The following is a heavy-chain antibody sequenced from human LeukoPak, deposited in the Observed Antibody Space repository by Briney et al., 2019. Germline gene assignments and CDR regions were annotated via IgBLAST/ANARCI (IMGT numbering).Heavy chain of an antibody. CDR1: GYTFTTYS. J-gene: IGHJ4*02. D-gene: IGHD3-10*01. Sequence: GASVKVSCKASGYTFTTYSITWVRQAPGQGLEWMGWINGYDGDTKSVEDVRGRVAMTTDTSTTTAYMELGSLTPDDTAVYYCARDADGSGTLLDYWGQGTLLIVSS. CDR2: INGYDGDT. V-gene: IGHV1-18*01. CDR3: ARDADGSGTLLDY.